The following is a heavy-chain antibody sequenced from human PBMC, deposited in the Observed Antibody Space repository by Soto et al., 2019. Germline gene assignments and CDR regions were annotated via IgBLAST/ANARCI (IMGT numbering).Heavy chain of an antibody. Sequence: QVQLVQSGAEVKKPGSSVKVSCKASGGTFSSYAISWVRQAPGQGLEWMGGIIPIFGTANYAQKFQGRVTITADESTSTAYMELSSLRSEDTAVYYCARAPVPGYCSGGSCYSDYYYGMDVWGQGTTVTVSS. J-gene: IGHJ6*02. CDR2: IIPIFGTA. D-gene: IGHD2-15*01. CDR3: ARAPVPGYCSGGSCYSDYYYGMDV. V-gene: IGHV1-69*12. CDR1: GGTFSSYA.